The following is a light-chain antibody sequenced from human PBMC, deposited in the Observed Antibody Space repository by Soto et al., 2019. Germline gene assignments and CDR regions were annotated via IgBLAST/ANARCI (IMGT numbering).Light chain of an antibody. CDR3: QSYDSSLRLV. V-gene: IGLV1-40*01. Sequence: QSVLTQPPSVSGAPGQRVTISCTGSSSNIGAGYDVHWYQQLPGTAPKLLIYGNSNRPSGVPDRFSGSMSGTSASLAITGLQAEDEADYYCQSYDSSLRLVFGGGTKLTVL. J-gene: IGLJ2*01. CDR2: GNS. CDR1: SSNIGAGYD.